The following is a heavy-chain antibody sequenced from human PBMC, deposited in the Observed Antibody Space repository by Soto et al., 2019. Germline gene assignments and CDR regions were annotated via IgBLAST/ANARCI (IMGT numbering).Heavy chain of an antibody. J-gene: IGHJ6*02. D-gene: IGHD2-2*01. CDR1: GFTFSSYG. Sequence: GGSLRLSCAASGFTFSSYGMHWVRQAPGKGLEWVAVISYDGSNKYYADSVKGRFTISRDNSKNTLYLQMNSLRAEDTAVYYCAKGPAIVLVPAAMNYYHGMHLWGQGTTVTVSS. CDR2: ISYDGSNK. V-gene: IGHV3-30*18. CDR3: AKGPAIVLVPAAMNYYHGMHL.